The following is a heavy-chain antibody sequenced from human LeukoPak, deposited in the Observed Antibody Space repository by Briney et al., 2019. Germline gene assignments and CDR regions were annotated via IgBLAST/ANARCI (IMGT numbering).Heavy chain of an antibody. D-gene: IGHD1-26*01. CDR1: GYIFTVYY. CDR3: ARGASGSYYRGWFDP. J-gene: IGHJ5*02. CDR2: INPNSDDT. V-gene: IGHV1-2*02. Sequence: ASVKVSCKASGYIFTVYYMHWVRQAPGQGLEWMGWINPNSDDTNYAQKFQGRVTMTRDTSISTAYMEVSRLTSDDTAVYYCARGASGSYYRGWFDPWGQGTLVTVSS.